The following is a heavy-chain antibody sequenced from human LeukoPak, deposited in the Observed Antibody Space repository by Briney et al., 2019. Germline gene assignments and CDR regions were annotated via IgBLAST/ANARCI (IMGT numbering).Heavy chain of an antibody. D-gene: IGHD5-18*01. CDR3: AGDTAMVSFDY. J-gene: IGHJ4*02. Sequence: KPSETLSLTCTVSGGSISSSSYYWGWIRQPPGKGLEWIGSTYYSGSTYYNPSLKSRVTISVDTSKNQFSLKLSSVTAADTAVYYCAGDTAMVSFDYWGQGTLVTVSS. V-gene: IGHV4-39*01. CDR2: TYYSGST. CDR1: GGSISSSSYY.